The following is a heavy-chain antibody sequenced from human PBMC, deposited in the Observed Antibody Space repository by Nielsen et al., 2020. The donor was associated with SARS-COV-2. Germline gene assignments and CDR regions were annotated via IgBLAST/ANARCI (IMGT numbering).Heavy chain of an antibody. V-gene: IGHV1-8*02. CDR2: MNPNSGNT. Sequence: ASVKVSCKASGGTFSSYAINWVRQATGQGLEWMGWMNPNSGNTGYAQKFQGRVTMTRNTSISTAYMELSSLRSEDTAVYYCARGKLTATVFNYYYGMDVWGQGTTVTVSS. CDR3: ARGKLTATVFNYYYGMDV. D-gene: IGHD5-18*01. CDR1: GGTFSSYA. J-gene: IGHJ6*02.